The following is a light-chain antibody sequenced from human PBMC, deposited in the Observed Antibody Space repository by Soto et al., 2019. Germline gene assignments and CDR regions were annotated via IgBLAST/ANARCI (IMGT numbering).Light chain of an antibody. CDR3: SSYTGSTPYV. Sequence: QSVLTQPPSASGSPGQSVTISCTGTSSDVGGYNYVSWYQQHPGKAPKLMIYEVSKRPSGVPDRFSGSKSGNTASLTVSGLQADDEADYYCSSYTGSTPYVFGTGTKGTVL. V-gene: IGLV2-8*01. CDR2: EVS. CDR1: SSDVGGYNY. J-gene: IGLJ1*01.